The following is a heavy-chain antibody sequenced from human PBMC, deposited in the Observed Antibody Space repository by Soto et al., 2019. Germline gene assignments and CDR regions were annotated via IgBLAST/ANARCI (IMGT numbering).Heavy chain of an antibody. J-gene: IGHJ4*02. D-gene: IGHD5-18*01. V-gene: IGHV3-64D*09. Sequence: GGSLRLSCSSSGFTFSSYAMQSARQAKGKGLEYVSANNSNKGRTYNEDSVKGRFNISRDNSLSTLYLQMSRLGVEDMVVYYWVKNYQYSYRLPHWVQGTRVTV. CDR3: VKNYQYSYRLPH. CDR2: NNSNKGRT. CDR1: GFTFSSYA.